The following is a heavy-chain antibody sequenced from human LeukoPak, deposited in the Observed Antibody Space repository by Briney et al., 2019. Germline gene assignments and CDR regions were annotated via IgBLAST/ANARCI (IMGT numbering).Heavy chain of an antibody. CDR3: ARHYYDSSGYYYHWYFDL. V-gene: IGHV4-59*08. J-gene: IGHJ2*01. CDR2: IYYSGST. CDR1: GGSISSYY. D-gene: IGHD3-22*01. Sequence: SETLSLACTVSGGSISSYYWSWIRQPPGKGLEWIGYIYYSGSTNYNPSLKSRVTISVDTSKNQFSLKLSSVTAADTAVYYCARHYYDSSGYYYHWYFDLWGRGTLVTVSS.